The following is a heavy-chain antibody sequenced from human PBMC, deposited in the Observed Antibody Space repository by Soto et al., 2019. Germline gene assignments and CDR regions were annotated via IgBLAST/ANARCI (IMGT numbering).Heavy chain of an antibody. Sequence: PGGSLRLSCAASGFTFSSYGMHWVRQAPGKGLEWVAVIWYDGSNKYYADSVKGRFTISRDNSKNTLYLQMNSLRAEDTAVYYCASQGYSGYDFNYWGQGTLVTVSS. J-gene: IGHJ4*02. CDR2: IWYDGSNK. CDR1: GFTFSSYG. CDR3: ASQGYSGYDFNY. V-gene: IGHV3-33*01. D-gene: IGHD5-12*01.